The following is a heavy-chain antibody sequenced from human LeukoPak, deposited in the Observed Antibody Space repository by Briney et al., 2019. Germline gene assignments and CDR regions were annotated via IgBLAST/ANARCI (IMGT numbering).Heavy chain of an antibody. V-gene: IGHV3-30*02. J-gene: IGHJ5*02. CDR2: IRYDGSNQ. CDR1: GLPFSHHD. Sequence: AGGSLRLSCVVSGLPFSHHDMHWVRQAPGKGLEWVAFIRYDGSNQYYADSVKGRFTISRDNSKNTLYLQMNNLKAEDTAVYYCASQSFAKFDPWGQGTLVIVSS. CDR3: ASQSFAKFDP. D-gene: IGHD3-16*01.